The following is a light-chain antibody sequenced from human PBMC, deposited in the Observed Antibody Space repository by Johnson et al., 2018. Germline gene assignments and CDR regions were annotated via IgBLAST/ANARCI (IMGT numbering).Light chain of an antibody. V-gene: IGLV1-51*02. CDR1: SSNIGNNY. J-gene: IGLJ1*01. CDR2: ENN. Sequence: QSVLTQPPSVSAAPGQKVTISCSGSSSNIGNNYVSWYQQLPGTATKLLIYENNKRPSGIPDRFSGSQSGTSATLGITGLQTGDEADYYCGTWDSSLSAGNVFGTGTKVTVL. CDR3: GTWDSSLSAGNV.